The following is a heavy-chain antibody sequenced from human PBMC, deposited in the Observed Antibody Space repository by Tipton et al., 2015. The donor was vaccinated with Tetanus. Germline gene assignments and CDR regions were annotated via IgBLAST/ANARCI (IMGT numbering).Heavy chain of an antibody. J-gene: IGHJ4*02. D-gene: IGHD6-19*01. CDR2: SWYDGTDK. CDR1: GFIFSSYG. V-gene: IGHV3-33*01. CDR3: ARPKGGSGGWYGVFDY. Sequence: SLRLSCAASGFIFSSYGIHWVRQAPGKGLEWVAVSWYDGTDKYYADSVKGRFTISRDNSRNTPYLQMNSLRAEDTAVYYCARPKGGSGGWYGVFDYWGQGILVTVSS.